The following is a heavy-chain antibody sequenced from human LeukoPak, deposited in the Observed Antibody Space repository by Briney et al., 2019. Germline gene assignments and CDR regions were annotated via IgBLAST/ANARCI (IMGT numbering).Heavy chain of an antibody. Sequence: GRSLRLSCTASGFTFGDYAMSWVRQAPGKGLEWVGFIRSKAYGGTTEYAASVKGRFTISRDDSNSIAYLQMNSLKTEDTAVYYCTSIMTTVTHSFDYWGQGTLVTVSS. D-gene: IGHD4-17*01. CDR2: IRSKAYGGTT. V-gene: IGHV3-49*04. CDR1: GFTFGDYA. J-gene: IGHJ4*02. CDR3: TSIMTTVTHSFDY.